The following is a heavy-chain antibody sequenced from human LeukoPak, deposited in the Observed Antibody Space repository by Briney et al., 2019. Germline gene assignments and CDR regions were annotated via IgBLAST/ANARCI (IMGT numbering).Heavy chain of an antibody. Sequence: GRSLRLSCAASGFTFSSYAMHWVRQAPGKGLEWVAVISYDGSNKYYADFVKGRFTISRDNSKNTLYLQMNSLRAEDTAVYYCARGIVVVVAATEGGPDYWGQGTLVTVSS. CDR3: ARGIVVVVAATEGGPDY. J-gene: IGHJ4*02. D-gene: IGHD2-15*01. CDR1: GFTFSSYA. CDR2: ISYDGSNK. V-gene: IGHV3-30*04.